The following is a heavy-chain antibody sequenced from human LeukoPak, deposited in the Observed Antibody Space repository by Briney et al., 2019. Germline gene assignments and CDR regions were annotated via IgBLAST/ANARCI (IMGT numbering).Heavy chain of an antibody. J-gene: IGHJ4*02. D-gene: IGHD3-10*01. V-gene: IGHV3-7*05. Sequence: GGSLRLSCAASGFTFSSYGMSWVRQAPGKGLEWVANIKQDGSEKYYVVSVKGRFTISRDNAENSLYLQMNSLRAEDTAVYYCAKGGATGSYFFDYWGQGALVTVSS. CDR2: IKQDGSEK. CDR1: GFTFSSYG. CDR3: AKGGATGSYFFDY.